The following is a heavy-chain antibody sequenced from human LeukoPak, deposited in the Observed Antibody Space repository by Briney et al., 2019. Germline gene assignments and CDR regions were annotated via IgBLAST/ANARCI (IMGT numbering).Heavy chain of an antibody. Sequence: GGSLRLSCAASRFTFSTYSMNWVRQAPGKGLEWVSSISSGSSYIYYADSVKGRFTISRDNAKNSLYLQMNSLRAEDTAVYYCARQPKNYYYYYMDVWGKGTTVTVSS. J-gene: IGHJ6*03. V-gene: IGHV3-21*01. CDR3: ARQPKNYYYYYMDV. CDR2: ISSGSSYI. CDR1: RFTFSTYS.